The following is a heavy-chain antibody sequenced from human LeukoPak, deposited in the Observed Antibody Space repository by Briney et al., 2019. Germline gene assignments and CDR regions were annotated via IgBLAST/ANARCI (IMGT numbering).Heavy chain of an antibody. V-gene: IGHV7-4-1*02. Sequence: ASVRVSCKASGYTFTSYAMNWVRQAPGQGLEWMGWINANTGNPTYAQGFTGRFVFSLDTSVSTAYLQISSLKAEDTAVYYCARDMQLVRDAFDIWGQGTMVTVSS. CDR1: GYTFTSYA. CDR2: INANTGNP. D-gene: IGHD6-13*01. CDR3: ARDMQLVRDAFDI. J-gene: IGHJ3*02.